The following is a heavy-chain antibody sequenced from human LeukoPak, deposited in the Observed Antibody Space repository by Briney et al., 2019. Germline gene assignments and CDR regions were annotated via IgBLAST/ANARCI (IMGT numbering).Heavy chain of an antibody. CDR2: IRHDGHT. J-gene: IGHJ3*01. CDR1: GGSISSYSYY. Sequence: SETLSLTCTVSGGSISSYSYYWGWIRQPPGKGLEWIASIRHDGHTYYNASLKSQVTISFDMSRKQFSLQFNSLTAADTAVYYCARQVATKGEWAFDVWGQGTMVTVSS. CDR3: ARQVATKGEWAFDV. V-gene: IGHV4-39*07. D-gene: IGHD5-12*01.